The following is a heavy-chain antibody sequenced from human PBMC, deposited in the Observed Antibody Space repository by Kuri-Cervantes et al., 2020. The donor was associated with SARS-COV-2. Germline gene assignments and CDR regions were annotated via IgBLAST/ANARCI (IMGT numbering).Heavy chain of an antibody. Sequence: ASVKVSCKASGYTFTSYGISWVRQAPGQGLEWMGWISAYNGSTNYAQKLQGRVTMTTDTSTSTAYMELSRLRSDDTAAYYCAVYCSSTSCYNQWGQGTLVTVSS. J-gene: IGHJ4*02. CDR1: GYTFTSYG. CDR2: ISAYNGST. V-gene: IGHV1-18*01. CDR3: AVYCSSTSCYNQ. D-gene: IGHD2-2*02.